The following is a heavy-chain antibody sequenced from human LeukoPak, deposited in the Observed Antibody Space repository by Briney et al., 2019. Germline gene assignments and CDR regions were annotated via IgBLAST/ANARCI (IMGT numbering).Heavy chain of an antibody. Sequence: ASVKVSCKASGYTFTGYYMHWVRQAPGQGLEWMGWINPNSGGTNYAQKFQGRVTMTRDTSISTAYMELSRLRSDDTAVYYCARDPTTVVTPFFDYWGQGTLVTVSS. CDR2: INPNSGGT. CDR3: ARDPTTVVTPFFDY. CDR1: GYTFTGYY. V-gene: IGHV1-2*02. D-gene: IGHD4-23*01. J-gene: IGHJ4*02.